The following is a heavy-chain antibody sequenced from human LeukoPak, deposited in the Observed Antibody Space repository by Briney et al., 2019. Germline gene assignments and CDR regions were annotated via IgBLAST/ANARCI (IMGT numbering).Heavy chain of an antibody. J-gene: IGHJ3*02. CDR1: GGSISRNKYY. CDR3: ATPYSGGYQGLDI. V-gene: IGHV4-39*01. D-gene: IGHD1-26*01. CDR2: IYYSGST. Sequence: SETLSLTCTVSGGSISRNKYYWGWIRQPPGKGLERIGSIYYSGSTYYNPTLKCRVTIFVDTSKNQFSLKLSSVTAADTAVYYCATPYSGGYQGLDIWGQGRMVTVSS.